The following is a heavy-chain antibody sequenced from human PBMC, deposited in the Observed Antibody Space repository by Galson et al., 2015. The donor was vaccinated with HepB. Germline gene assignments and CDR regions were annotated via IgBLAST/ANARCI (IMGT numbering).Heavy chain of an antibody. Sequence: SLRLSCAASGFTFSSYAMSWVRQAPGKGLEWVSAISGSGGSTYYADSVKGRFTISRDNSKNTLYLQMNSLRAEDTAVYYCAKAPSYQLLPFDYWGQGTLVTVSS. CDR2: ISGSGGST. J-gene: IGHJ4*02. V-gene: IGHV3-23*01. D-gene: IGHD2-2*01. CDR1: GFTFSSYA. CDR3: AKAPSYQLLPFDY.